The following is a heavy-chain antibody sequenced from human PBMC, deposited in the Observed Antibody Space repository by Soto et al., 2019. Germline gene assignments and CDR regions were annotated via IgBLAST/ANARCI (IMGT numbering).Heavy chain of an antibody. CDR1: GGSFSGYY. J-gene: IGHJ4*02. CDR3: ATSLVTSRTRVDY. V-gene: IGHV4-34*09. Sequence: SETLSLTCAVYGGSFSGYYWSWIRQLPGKGLEWLGYIYYTGSTKYTPSLKSRLTISTDTSDNQFSLRLTSVTAADTAVYYCATSLVTSRTRVDYWGQGTLVTVS. CDR2: IYYTGST. D-gene: IGHD1-26*01.